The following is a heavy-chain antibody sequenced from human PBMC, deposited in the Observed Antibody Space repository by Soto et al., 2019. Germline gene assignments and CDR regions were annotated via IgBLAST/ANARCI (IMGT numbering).Heavy chain of an antibody. V-gene: IGHV4-30-4*01. CDR1: GGSISSGDYF. J-gene: IGHJ5*02. CDR3: AGVGSHSEFDP. D-gene: IGHD3-10*01. CDR2: IYYSGST. Sequence: LSLTCTVSGGSISSGDYFWSWIRQPPGKGLEWIGYIYYSGSTYYNPSLKSRVTISVDTSKNQFSLKLSSVTAADTAVYSCAGVGSHSEFDPWGQGALVTVSS.